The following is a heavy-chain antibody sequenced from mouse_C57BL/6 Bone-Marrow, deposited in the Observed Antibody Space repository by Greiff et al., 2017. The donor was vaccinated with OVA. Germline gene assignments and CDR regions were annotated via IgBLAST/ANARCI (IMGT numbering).Heavy chain of an antibody. CDR3: ARYYCVSSFWFAY. V-gene: IGHV1-69*01. CDR2: IDPSDSYT. CDR1: GYTFTSYW. Sequence: QVQLQQPGAELVMPGASVKLSCKASGYTFTSYWMHWVKPRPEQGLEWIGEIDPSDSYTNYTQKLQGKSTLTVEKSSSTAYMQLSSLTSDDSAVYYYARYYCVSSFWFAYWGQGTLVTVSA. D-gene: IGHD1-1*01. J-gene: IGHJ3*01.